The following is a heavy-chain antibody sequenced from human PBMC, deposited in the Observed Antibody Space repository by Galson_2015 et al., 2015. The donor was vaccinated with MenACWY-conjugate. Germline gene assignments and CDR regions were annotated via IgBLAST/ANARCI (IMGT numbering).Heavy chain of an antibody. V-gene: IGHV3-30*02. D-gene: IGHD3-22*01. CDR3: AKGSNYYESDGYYYSLDY. CDR1: GFTFSAYA. CDR2: ISFDGSNT. J-gene: IGHJ4*02. Sequence: SLRLSCAAPGFTFSAYAIHWVRQAPGKGLEWVSFISFDGSNTYYADSVKGRVIISRDNSKSTLSLQMNSLRLEDTAVYYCAKGSNYYESDGYYYSLDYWGQGTLVTVSS.